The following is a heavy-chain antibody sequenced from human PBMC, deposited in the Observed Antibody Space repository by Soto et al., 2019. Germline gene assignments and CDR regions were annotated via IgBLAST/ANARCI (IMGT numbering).Heavy chain of an antibody. V-gene: IGHV4-59*01. CDR2: IYYSGST. J-gene: IGHJ3*02. CDR3: ARDYCISTSCYARVENDAFDI. Sequence: SETLSLTCTVAGGSISSYYLSWIRQHPGKGLEWIGYIYYSGSTNYNPSLKSRVTISVDTSKNQFSLKLSSVTAADTAVYYCARDYCISTSCYARVENDAFDIWGQGTMVTVSS. CDR1: GGSISSYY. D-gene: IGHD2-2*01.